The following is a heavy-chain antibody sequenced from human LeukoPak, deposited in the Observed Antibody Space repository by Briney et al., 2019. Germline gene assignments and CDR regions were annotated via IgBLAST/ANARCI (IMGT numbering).Heavy chain of an antibody. CDR3: ARVSYYYGSGSQRPGENWFDP. Sequence: PSETLSLTCTVSGGSISSYYWSWIRQPPGKGLEWIGYIYYSGSTNYNPSLKSRVTISGDTSKNQVSPKVSSVTAADTAVYYCARVSYYYGSGSQRPGENWFDPWGQGTLVTVSS. V-gene: IGHV4-59*12. CDR2: IYYSGST. CDR1: GGSISSYY. D-gene: IGHD3-10*01. J-gene: IGHJ5*02.